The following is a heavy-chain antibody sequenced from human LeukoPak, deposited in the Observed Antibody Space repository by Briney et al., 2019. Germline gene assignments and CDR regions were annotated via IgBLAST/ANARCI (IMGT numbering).Heavy chain of an antibody. CDR1: GFTFGSYS. Sequence: PGGSQRLSCVGSGFTFGSYSMSWVRQVPGKGLEWVASISGNEYNRKYADSVKGRFTISRDNAKNSLYLQMNSLRAEDTAVYYCARFIRGVTQSSYDSWGQGTLVTVSS. CDR3: ARFIRGVTQSSYDS. CDR2: ISGNEYNR. J-gene: IGHJ4*02. V-gene: IGHV3-23*01. D-gene: IGHD3-10*01.